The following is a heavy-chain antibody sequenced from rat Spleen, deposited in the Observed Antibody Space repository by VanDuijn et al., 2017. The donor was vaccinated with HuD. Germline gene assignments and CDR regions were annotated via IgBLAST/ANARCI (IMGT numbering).Heavy chain of an antibody. CDR2: ISYDGSKT. CDR3: TRRGYLSDWYFDF. Sequence: EVQLVESDGGLVQPGRSLKLSCAASGFTFSDFYMAWVRQGPTKGLEWVATISYDGSKTYYRDSVKGRFTISRDNVGSTLNLHMDSLRSEDTAIYYCTRRGYLSDWYFDFWGPGTMVTVSS. CDR1: GFTFSDFY. J-gene: IGHJ1*01. V-gene: IGHV5-29*01. D-gene: IGHD4-4*01.